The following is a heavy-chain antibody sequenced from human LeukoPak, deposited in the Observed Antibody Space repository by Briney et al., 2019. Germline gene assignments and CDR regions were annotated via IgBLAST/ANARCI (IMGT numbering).Heavy chain of an antibody. CDR3: ASTSDTGAGSYYYYGMDV. J-gene: IGHJ6*02. V-gene: IGHV4-59*08. CDR1: GGSISSYY. Sequence: PSETLSLTCTVSGGSISSYYWSWIRQPPGKGLEWIGYIYYSGSTNYNPSLKSRVTISVDTSKNQFSLKLSSVTATDTAVYYCASTSDTGAGSYYYYGMDVWGQGP. CDR2: IYYSGST. D-gene: IGHD6-13*01.